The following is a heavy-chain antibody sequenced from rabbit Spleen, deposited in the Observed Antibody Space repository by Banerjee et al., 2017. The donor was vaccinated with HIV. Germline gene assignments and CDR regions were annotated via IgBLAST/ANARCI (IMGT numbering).Heavy chain of an antibody. CDR1: GFPFSDKAV. CDR3: GTDMTNIIGRKFGR. J-gene: IGHJ4*01. CDR2: INAVTGKA. D-gene: IGHD7-1*01. Sequence: QEQLVVSGGGLVKPGASLTLTCKASGFPFSDKAVMCWVRQAPGKGLEWIACINAVTGKAVYASWAKGRFTFFKTSSTSVTLQMPSMTAADPATSFCGTDMTNIIGRKFGRWGPGTLVTVS. V-gene: IGHV1S45*01.